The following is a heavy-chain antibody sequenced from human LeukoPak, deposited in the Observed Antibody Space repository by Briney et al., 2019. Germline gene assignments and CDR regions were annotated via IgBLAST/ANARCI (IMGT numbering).Heavy chain of an antibody. CDR1: GGSISSSNW. V-gene: IGHV4-39*01. J-gene: IGHJ3*02. D-gene: IGHD6-13*01. Sequence: PSETLSLTCAVSGGSISSSNWWSWVRQPPGKGLEWVGSIYYSGSTYYNPSLKSRVTISVDTSKNQFSLKLSSVTPADTAVYYCARLAAYAFDIWGQGTMVTVSS. CDR3: ARLAAYAFDI. CDR2: IYYSGST.